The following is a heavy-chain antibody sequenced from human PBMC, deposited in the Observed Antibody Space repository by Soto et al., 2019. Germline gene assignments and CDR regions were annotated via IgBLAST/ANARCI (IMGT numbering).Heavy chain of an antibody. J-gene: IGHJ4*02. D-gene: IGHD3-9*01. Sequence: SETLSLTCTVSGGSISRYYWSWIRQSPGKGLEWIGYVFYSGSSNYNPSLKSRVTISVDTSKNQFSLKLRSVTAADTSVYYCARGRSDLLTGHYYFEYWGQGNLVTVSS. CDR3: ARGRSDLLTGHYYFEY. V-gene: IGHV4-59*01. CDR1: GGSISRYY. CDR2: VFYSGSS.